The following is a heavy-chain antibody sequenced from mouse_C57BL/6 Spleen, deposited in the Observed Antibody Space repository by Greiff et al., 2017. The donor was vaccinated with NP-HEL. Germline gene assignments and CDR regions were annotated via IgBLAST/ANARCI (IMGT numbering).Heavy chain of an antibody. V-gene: IGHV1-52*01. CDR1: GYTFTSYW. J-gene: IGHJ4*01. Sequence: VQLQQPGAELVRPGSSVKLSCKASGYTFTSYWMHWVKQRPIQGLEWIGNIDPSDSETHYNQKFKDKATLTVDKSSSTAYMQLSSLTSEDSAVYYCARNRGLKAMDYWGQGTSVTVSS. D-gene: IGHD1-3*01. CDR2: IDPSDSET. CDR3: ARNRGLKAMDY.